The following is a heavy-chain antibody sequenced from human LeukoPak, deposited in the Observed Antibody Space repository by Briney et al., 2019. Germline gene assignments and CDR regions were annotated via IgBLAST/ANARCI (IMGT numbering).Heavy chain of an antibody. CDR2: ISGSGGST. CDR1: GFTFSSYA. J-gene: IGHJ4*02. Sequence: GGSLRLSCAASGFTFSSYAMSWVRQAPGKGLEWVSAISGSGGSTYYADSVKGRFTISRDNAKNSLYLQMNSLRAEDTAVYYCARDPDDHDYWGQGTLVTVSS. CDR3: ARDPDDHDY. V-gene: IGHV3-23*01.